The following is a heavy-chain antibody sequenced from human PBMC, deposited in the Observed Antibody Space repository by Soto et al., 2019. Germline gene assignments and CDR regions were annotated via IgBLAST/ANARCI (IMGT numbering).Heavy chain of an antibody. Sequence: PSETLSLTCTVSGGSISSGGYYWSWIRQHPGKGLEWIGYIYYSGSTYYNPSLKSRVTISVDTSKNQFSLKMSSVTAADTAVYYCARVYSGSYSDSWGQGTLVTVSS. D-gene: IGHD1-26*01. CDR2: IYYSGST. J-gene: IGHJ4*02. V-gene: IGHV4-31*03. CDR3: ARVYSGSYSDS. CDR1: GGSISSGGYY.